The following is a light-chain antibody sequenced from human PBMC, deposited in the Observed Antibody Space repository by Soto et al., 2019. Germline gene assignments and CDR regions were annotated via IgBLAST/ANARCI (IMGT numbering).Light chain of an antibody. CDR1: SSNIGSNT. Sequence: QSVLTQPPSASGTPGQRVTISCSGSSSNIGSNTVNWYQQLPGTAPKLLIYSNNRRPSGVPDRFSGSKSGTSASLAISGLQSEDEADYYCAAWDDSLNGPVFGGGPKRTVL. J-gene: IGLJ2*01. V-gene: IGLV1-44*01. CDR2: SNN. CDR3: AAWDDSLNGPV.